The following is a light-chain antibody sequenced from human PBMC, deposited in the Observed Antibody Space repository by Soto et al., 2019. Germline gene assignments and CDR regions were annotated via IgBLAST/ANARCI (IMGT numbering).Light chain of an antibody. Sequence: QSVLTQPASVSGSPGQSITISCTGTSSDVGGYNYVSWYQQHPGKAPKLMIYQGTQRPSGVSSRFSGSKSGSTASLTITGLQAEDEADYYCCSYAGSGTWVFGGGTKLTVL. J-gene: IGLJ3*02. V-gene: IGLV2-23*01. CDR1: SSDVGGYNY. CDR2: QGT. CDR3: CSYAGSGTWV.